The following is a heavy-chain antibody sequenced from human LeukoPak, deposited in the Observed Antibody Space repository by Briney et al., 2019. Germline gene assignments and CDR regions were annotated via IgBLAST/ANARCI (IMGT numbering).Heavy chain of an antibody. CDR2: ISASGVYT. CDR1: RFIFSKYA. V-gene: IGHV3-23*01. J-gene: IGHJ3*01. D-gene: IGHD1-26*01. Sequence: PGGSLRLSCAASRFIFSKYAMSWVAQAPGKGLEWVSGISASGVYTYYADSVKGRFTVSRDNYKSTLYLQIDSLRADDTAVYYCAKPDGVESGTSNHAFHVWGQGRMVTVSS. CDR3: AKPDGVESGTSNHAFHV.